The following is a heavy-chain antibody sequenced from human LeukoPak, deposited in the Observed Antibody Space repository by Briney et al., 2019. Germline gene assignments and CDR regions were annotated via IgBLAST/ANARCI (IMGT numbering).Heavy chain of an antibody. CDR2: INSGGSST. J-gene: IGHJ5*02. V-gene: IGHV3-74*01. Sequence: QTGGAPRISCAAPGFTLSSYWEHWGRPAPGKGPVWVSRINSGGSSTSYADSVKGRFTISRDNAKNTLYLQMNSLRAEDTAVYYCARGVGYCSSTSCYWWFDPWGQGTLVTVSS. D-gene: IGHD2-2*01. CDR1: GFTLSSYW. CDR3: ARGVGYCSSTSCYWWFDP.